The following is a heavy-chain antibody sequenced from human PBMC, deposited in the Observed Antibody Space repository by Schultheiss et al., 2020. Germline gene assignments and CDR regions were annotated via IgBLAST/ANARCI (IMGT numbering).Heavy chain of an antibody. V-gene: IGHV3-53*04. CDR3: ARDLIAAAGTDYYYYGMDV. Sequence: GGSLRLSCAASGFTFSTYVIHWVRQAPGKGLEWVSVIYSGGSTYYADSVKGRFTISRHNSKNTLYLQMNSLRAEDTAVYYCARDLIAAAGTDYYYYGMDVWGQGTTVTVSS. CDR1: GFTFSTYV. D-gene: IGHD6-13*01. J-gene: IGHJ6*02. CDR2: IYSGGST.